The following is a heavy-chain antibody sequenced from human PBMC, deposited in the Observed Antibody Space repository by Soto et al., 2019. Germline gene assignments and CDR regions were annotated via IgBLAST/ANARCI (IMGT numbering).Heavy chain of an antibody. D-gene: IGHD4-17*01. CDR2: ISAYNSNT. CDR3: ARVSATVTTNLEVVSDVMDV. J-gene: IGHJ6*02. Sequence: QVQLVQSGAEVKKPGASVTVSCKASGYTFSNYGFTWVRQAPGQGLEWMGWISAYNSNTVYAQKFQGRVTMTTDTSTSTAYMELRSLRSDDTAVYYCARVSATVTTNLEVVSDVMDVWGQGTTVTVSS. V-gene: IGHV1-18*01. CDR1: GYTFSNYG.